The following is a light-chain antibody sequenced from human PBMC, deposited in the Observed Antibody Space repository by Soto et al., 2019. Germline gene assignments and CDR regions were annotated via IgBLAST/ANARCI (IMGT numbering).Light chain of an antibody. CDR2: DVS. Sequence: EIFVTLSPATLSLSPGERATLSCRASQSVSNNYLAWYQQKPGQAPRLLIYDVSNRATGIPARFSGSGSGTDFTLTISSLESEDFAVYYCQHLGTFGGGTMLDI. J-gene: IGKJ4*01. CDR3: QHLGT. V-gene: IGKV3-11*01. CDR1: QSVSNNY.